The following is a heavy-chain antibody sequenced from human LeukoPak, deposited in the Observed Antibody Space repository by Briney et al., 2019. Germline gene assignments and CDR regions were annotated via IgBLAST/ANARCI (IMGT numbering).Heavy chain of an antibody. V-gene: IGHV3-48*03. CDR3: ARTGRHWPVHLRFDI. J-gene: IGHJ3*02. CDR2: ISSSSSNT. D-gene: IGHD6-19*01. CDR1: GFNFSAYE. Sequence: GGSLRLSCAASGFNFSAYEMNWVRQAPGKGLEWVSYISSSSSNTYYADSVKGRFTISRGNDKNSLYLQMDSLRAEDTAVYYCARTGRHWPVHLRFDIWGQGTMVTVSS.